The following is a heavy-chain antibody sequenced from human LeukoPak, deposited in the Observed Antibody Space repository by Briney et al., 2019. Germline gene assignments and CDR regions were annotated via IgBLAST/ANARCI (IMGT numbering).Heavy chain of an antibody. CDR1: GFTLRRYA. V-gene: IGHV3-23*01. CDR2: SSGTGLST. Sequence: GGSQRLSCAASGFTLRRYAMRGVRQARGKGVGSFSASSGTGLSTYFADSVKGRFTISRHNSKNTPYLQMNSLRAEDTAVYFCGITAHLAFDIWGQGTMVTVSS. CDR3: GITAHLAFDI. D-gene: IGHD2-21*02. J-gene: IGHJ3*02.